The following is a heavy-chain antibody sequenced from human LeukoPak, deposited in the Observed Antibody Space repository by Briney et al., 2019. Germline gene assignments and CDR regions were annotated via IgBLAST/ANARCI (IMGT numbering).Heavy chain of an antibody. CDR1: GFTFNDYD. V-gene: IGHV4-59*01. D-gene: IGHD3-22*01. CDR2: IYYSGST. CDR3: ARVANYYDSSGYYHFDY. Sequence: GPLRLSCAASGFTFNDYDMHWVRQPPGKGLEWIGYIYYSGSTNYNPSPKSRVTISLDTSKTQFSLKLSSVTAADTAVYYCARVANYYDSSGYYHFDYWGQGTLGTVSS. J-gene: IGHJ4*02.